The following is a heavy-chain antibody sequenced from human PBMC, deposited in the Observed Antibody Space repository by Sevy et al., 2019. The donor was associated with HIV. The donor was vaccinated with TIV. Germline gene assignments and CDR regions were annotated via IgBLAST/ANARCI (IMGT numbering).Heavy chain of an antibody. CDR2: IYWDDDK. CDR1: GFSLSTSGVG. Sequence: SGPTLVKPTQTLTLTCTFSGFSLSTSGVGVGWIRQPPGKALEWLALIYWDDDKRYSPSLKSRLTITKETSKNQVVLTMTNMDPVDTATYYCAHRVRCSGGSCYPTTFDYWGQGTLVTVSS. CDR3: AHRVRCSGGSCYPTTFDY. V-gene: IGHV2-5*02. D-gene: IGHD2-15*01. J-gene: IGHJ4*02.